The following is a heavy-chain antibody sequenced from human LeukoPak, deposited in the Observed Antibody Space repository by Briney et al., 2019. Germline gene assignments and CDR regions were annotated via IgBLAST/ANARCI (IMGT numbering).Heavy chain of an antibody. V-gene: IGHV3-21*01. D-gene: IGHD1-1*01. CDR1: GFTFSASD. CDR3: ARPYNWNDVGY. CDR2: ISSSSSYI. J-gene: IGHJ4*02. Sequence: PGGSLRLSCAASGFTFSASDMNWVRQTPGKGLEWVSSISSSSSYIYYADSVKGRFTISRDNAKNSVYLQMNSLRAEDTAVYYCARPYNWNDVGYWGQGTLVTVSS.